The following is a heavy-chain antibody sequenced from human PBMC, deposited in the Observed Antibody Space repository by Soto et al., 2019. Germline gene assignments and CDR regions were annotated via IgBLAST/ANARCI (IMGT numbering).Heavy chain of an antibody. D-gene: IGHD5-12*01. CDR3: AKDRYGYNSHFAY. CDR2: ISYDGSNK. V-gene: IGHV3-30*18. Sequence: QVQLVESGGGVVQPGRSLRLSCAASGFTFSSYGMHWVRQAPGKGLEWVAVISYDGSNKYYADSVKGRFTISRDNSKNTLYLQMNSLRAEDTAVYYCAKDRYGYNSHFAYWGQGTLVTVSS. CDR1: GFTFSSYG. J-gene: IGHJ4*02.